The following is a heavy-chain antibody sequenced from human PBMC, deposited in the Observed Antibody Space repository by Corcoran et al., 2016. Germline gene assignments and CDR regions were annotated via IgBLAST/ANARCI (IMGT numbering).Heavy chain of an antibody. V-gene: IGHV3-7*01. CDR3: WRSSWNDY. CDR2: IKGGENEK. CDR1: GFAFDTYW. J-gene: IGHJ4*02. Sequence: EVQLVESVGGLVQPGGSLRLSCAASGFAFDTYWMNWVRQAPGKGLEWVANIKGGENEKYYVDSVKGRVTISRDNGKNLVYLQMNSLRAEDTAGYYWWRSSWNDYWGQGTLVTGSS. D-gene: IGHD6-13*01.